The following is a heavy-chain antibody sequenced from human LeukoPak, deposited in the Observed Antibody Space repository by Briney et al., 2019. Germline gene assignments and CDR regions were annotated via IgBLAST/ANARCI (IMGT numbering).Heavy chain of an antibody. J-gene: IGHJ4*02. D-gene: IGHD3-3*01. V-gene: IGHV3-30*02. CDR2: IRYDGSNK. CDR3: ARDSDFGVVIAYFDY. CDR1: GFTFSSYA. Sequence: GGSLRLSCAASGFTFSSYAMHWVRQAPGRGLEWVAFIRYDGSNKYYADSVKGRFTISRDNAKNSLYLQMNSLRAEDTAVYYCARDSDFGVVIAYFDYWGQGTLVTVSS.